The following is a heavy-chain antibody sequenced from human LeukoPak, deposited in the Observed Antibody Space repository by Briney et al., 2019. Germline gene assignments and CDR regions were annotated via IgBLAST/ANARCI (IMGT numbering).Heavy chain of an antibody. CDR1: GGSISSSSYS. CDR3: ARARKSIAAPRGLEY. D-gene: IGHD6-6*01. Sequence: PSETLSLTCSVSGGSISSSSYSWGWVRQPPGKGLEWIARIYYSGSTYYNPSLKSRVTISVDKSKNQFSLKLSSVTAADTAVYYCARARKSIAAPRGLEYWGQGTLVTVSS. J-gene: IGHJ4*02. CDR2: IYYSGST. V-gene: IGHV4-39*07.